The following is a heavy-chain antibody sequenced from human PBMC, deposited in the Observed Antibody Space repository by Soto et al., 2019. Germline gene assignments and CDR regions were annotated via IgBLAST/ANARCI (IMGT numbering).Heavy chain of an antibody. CDR1: GFTFSDYY. Sequence: GGSLRLSCTASGFTFSDYYRSWILQAPGKGLEWISYISSSTSYTNYADSVKGRFTISRDNAKNSLYLQMNSLRAEDTAVYYCARRWGANNWFDPWGQGTLVTVSS. CDR3: ARRWGANNWFDP. CDR2: ISSSTSYT. J-gene: IGHJ5*02. V-gene: IGHV3-11*06. D-gene: IGHD1-26*01.